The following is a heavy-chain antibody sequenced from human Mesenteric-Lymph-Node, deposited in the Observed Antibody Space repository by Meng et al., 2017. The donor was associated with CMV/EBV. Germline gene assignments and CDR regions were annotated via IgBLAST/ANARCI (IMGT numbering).Heavy chain of an antibody. CDR1: GGSISSSSYY. CDR2: IYYSGST. J-gene: IGHJ5*02. V-gene: IGHV4-39*01. D-gene: IGHD3-10*01. CDR3: ARPHYYGSGSSPWFDP. Sequence: QLQLQESGQGLGKPSETLALPCTVSGGSISSSSYYWGWIRQPPGKGLEWIGSIYYSGSTYYNPSLKSRVTISVDTSKNQFSLKLSSVTAADTAVYYCARPHYYGSGSSPWFDPWGQGTLVTVSS.